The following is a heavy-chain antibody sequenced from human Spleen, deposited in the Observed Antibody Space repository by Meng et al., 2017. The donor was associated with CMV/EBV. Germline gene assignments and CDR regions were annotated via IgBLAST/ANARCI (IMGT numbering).Heavy chain of an antibody. Sequence: GESLKISCAASGFTFDDYGMSWVRQAPGKGLEWVSGINWNGGSTGYADSVKGRFTISRDNAKNSLYQQMNSLRAEDTALYYCARGAGSPPDYWGQGTLVTVSS. CDR2: INWNGGST. CDR1: GFTFDDYG. D-gene: IGHD6-19*01. CDR3: ARGAGSPPDY. V-gene: IGHV3-20*04. J-gene: IGHJ4*02.